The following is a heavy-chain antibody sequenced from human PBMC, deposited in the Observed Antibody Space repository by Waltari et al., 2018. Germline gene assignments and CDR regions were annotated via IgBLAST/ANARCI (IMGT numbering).Heavy chain of an antibody. D-gene: IGHD6-6*01. CDR1: GFTFTDYY. J-gene: IGHJ4*02. V-gene: IGHV1-69-2*01. CDR3: ATGREQLAHFDH. Sequence: DVQLVQSGAEVKKPGAPVTISCKTSGFTFTDYYIHWVQQTPGKGLKWVGLVDPEDGETVYAGNFQGRVTITADTLTDTAFMEVDTLRSEDTAVYYCATGREQLAHFDHWGQGTLVTVSS. CDR2: VDPEDGET.